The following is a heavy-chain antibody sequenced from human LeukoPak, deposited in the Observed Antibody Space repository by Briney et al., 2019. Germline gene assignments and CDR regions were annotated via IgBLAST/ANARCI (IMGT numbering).Heavy chain of an antibody. V-gene: IGHV3-23*01. Sequence: GGSLRLSCAASGFTFSSYVMNWVRQAPGKGLEWVSGISFSGTTTKYADSVKGRFTISRDNSKNTLYLQMNSLRAEDMAVYYCASGSNRYFDWFLLGGQGTLVTVSS. CDR2: ISFSGTTT. J-gene: IGHJ4*02. CDR1: GFTFSSYV. D-gene: IGHD3-9*01. CDR3: ASGSNRYFDWFLL.